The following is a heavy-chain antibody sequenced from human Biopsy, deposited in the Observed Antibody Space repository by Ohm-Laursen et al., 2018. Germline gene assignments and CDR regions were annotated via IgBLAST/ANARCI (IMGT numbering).Heavy chain of an antibody. CDR3: ARDTRWSPYSMDV. D-gene: IGHD4-23*01. J-gene: IGHJ6*02. CDR2: TYKGGNT. Sequence: SDTLSLTCTVSGASITSYYWSWIRQPAGKGLEWIGHTYKGGNTNHNPSLKSRVSMSVDTSKNQLSLTLRSVTAVDTAVYYCARDTRWSPYSMDVWGQGTTVTVSS. V-gene: IGHV4-4*07. CDR1: GASITSYY.